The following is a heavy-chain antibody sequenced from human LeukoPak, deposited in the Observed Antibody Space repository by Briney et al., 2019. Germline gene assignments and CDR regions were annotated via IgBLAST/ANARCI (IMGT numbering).Heavy chain of an antibody. Sequence: ASVKVSCKASGCTFTSHDINWVRQATGQGLEWLGWMNPNSGNTGYAQKFQGRVTMTRNTSISTAYMELSSLRSEDTAVYYCARQETYRTEDWFDPWGQGTLVTVSS. CDR2: MNPNSGNT. J-gene: IGHJ5*02. CDR1: GCTFTSHD. V-gene: IGHV1-8*01. CDR3: ARQETYRTEDWFDP. D-gene: IGHD1-14*01.